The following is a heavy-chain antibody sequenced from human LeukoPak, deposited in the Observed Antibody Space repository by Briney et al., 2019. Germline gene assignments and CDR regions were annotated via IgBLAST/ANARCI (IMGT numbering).Heavy chain of an antibody. J-gene: IGHJ4*02. CDR2: ISSSSSYI. Sequence: GGSLRLSCAASGFTSSTYSMNWVRQAPGKGLEWVSSISSSSSYIYYADSVKGRFTISRDNAKNSLYLQMNSLRAEDTAVYYCARGPSLYYYDSSGYPYYFDYWGQGTLVTVSS. CDR1: GFTSSTYS. V-gene: IGHV3-21*01. D-gene: IGHD3-22*01. CDR3: ARGPSLYYYDSSGYPYYFDY.